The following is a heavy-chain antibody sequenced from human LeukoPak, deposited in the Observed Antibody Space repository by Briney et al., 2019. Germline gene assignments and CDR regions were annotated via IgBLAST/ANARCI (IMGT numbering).Heavy chain of an antibody. J-gene: IGHJ4*02. Sequence: PGGSLRLSCAASGFTFSSYGMHWVRQAPGKGLEWVAVISNDGSKKYYADSVKGRFTISRDNSKNTLSLQVSSLRAEDTAVYYCAKYRYSYAFEYSDSWGQGTLVTVSS. D-gene: IGHD5-18*01. CDR1: GFTFSSYG. CDR3: AKYRYSYAFEYSDS. CDR2: ISNDGSKK. V-gene: IGHV3-30*18.